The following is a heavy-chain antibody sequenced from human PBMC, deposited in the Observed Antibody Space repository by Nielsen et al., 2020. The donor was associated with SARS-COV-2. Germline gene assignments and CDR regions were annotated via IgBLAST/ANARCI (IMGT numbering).Heavy chain of an antibody. CDR3: ARDAGNYDFWSGYYRGDAFDI. CDR2: IYYSGST. D-gene: IGHD3-3*01. J-gene: IGHJ3*02. V-gene: IGHV4-59*13. Sequence: LETLSLTCTVSGGSISSYYWSWIRQPPGKGLEWIGYIYYSGSTNYNPSLKSRVTISVDTSKNQFSLKLSSVTAADTAVYYCARDAGNYDFWSGYYRGDAFDIWGQGTMVTVSS. CDR1: GGSISSYY.